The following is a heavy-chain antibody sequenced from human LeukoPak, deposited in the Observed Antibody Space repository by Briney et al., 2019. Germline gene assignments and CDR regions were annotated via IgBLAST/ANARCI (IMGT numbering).Heavy chain of an antibody. D-gene: IGHD3-3*01. CDR2: FNPNSGGT. Sequence: ASVKVSCKASGYTFTGYYMHWVRQAPGQGLEWMGRFNPNSGGTNYAQKFQGRVTMTRDTSISTAYMELSRLRSDDTAVYYCASNYDFWSGYYTYWGQGTLVTVSS. CDR3: ASNYDFWSGYYTY. CDR1: GYTFTGYY. V-gene: IGHV1-2*06. J-gene: IGHJ4*02.